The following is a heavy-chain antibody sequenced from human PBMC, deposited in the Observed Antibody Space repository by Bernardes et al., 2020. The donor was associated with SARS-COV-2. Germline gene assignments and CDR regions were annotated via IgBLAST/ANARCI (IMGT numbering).Heavy chain of an antibody. CDR2: INSDGSTT. D-gene: IGHD2-8*01. V-gene: IGHV3-74*01. Sequence: GGSLRLSCAASGFTLSSSWMHWVRQAPGKGLVWVSRINSDGSTTNYADSVKGRFTISRDNAKNTLYLQMNSLRAEDTAVYYCARDLGYCTTAVCSPWGQGTLVTVSS. CDR1: GFTLSSSW. CDR3: ARDLGYCTTAVCSP. J-gene: IGHJ5*02.